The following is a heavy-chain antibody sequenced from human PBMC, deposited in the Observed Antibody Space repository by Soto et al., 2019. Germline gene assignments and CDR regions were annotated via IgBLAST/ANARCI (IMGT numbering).Heavy chain of an antibody. D-gene: IGHD2-15*01. Sequence: ETLSLTCTVSGGSISSSSYYWGWIRQPPGKGLEWVSAISGSGGSTYHADSVKGRFTISRDNSKNTLYLQMNSLRAEGTAVYYCAKDRGRIPEKFDYWGQGTLVTVSS. CDR2: ISGSGGST. J-gene: IGHJ4*02. CDR1: GGSISSSSYY. V-gene: IGHV3-23*01. CDR3: AKDRGRIPEKFDY.